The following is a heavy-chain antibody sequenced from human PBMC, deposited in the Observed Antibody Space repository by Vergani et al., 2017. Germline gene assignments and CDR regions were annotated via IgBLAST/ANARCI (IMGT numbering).Heavy chain of an antibody. CDR3: ARAYGDTAMPRFDY. D-gene: IGHD5-18*01. CDR2: IYHSGST. J-gene: IGHJ4*02. CDR1: GFSIDNGYY. Sequence: QVQLQESGPGLVKPSETLSLTCAVSGFSIDNGYYWGWIRQPPGKGLEWIGSIYHSGSTYYNPSLKSRVTISVDTSKNQFSLKLSSVTAADTAVYYCARAYGDTAMPRFDYWGQGTLVTVSS. V-gene: IGHV4-38-2*01.